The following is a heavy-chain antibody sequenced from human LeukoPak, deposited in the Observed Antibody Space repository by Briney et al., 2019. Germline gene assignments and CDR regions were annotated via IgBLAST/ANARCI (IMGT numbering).Heavy chain of an antibody. Sequence: SETLSLTCSVSGGSISNYYWSWIRQSPDKRLEWIGYISYSGHTSYNPSLKSRVTISVDTSRDQLSLNLTSMTAADTAVYYCARQSYFGLTSSDYWGQGILVTVSS. D-gene: IGHD3-10*01. CDR3: ARQSYFGLTSSDY. J-gene: IGHJ4*02. CDR1: GGSISNYY. CDR2: ISYSGHT. V-gene: IGHV4-59*08.